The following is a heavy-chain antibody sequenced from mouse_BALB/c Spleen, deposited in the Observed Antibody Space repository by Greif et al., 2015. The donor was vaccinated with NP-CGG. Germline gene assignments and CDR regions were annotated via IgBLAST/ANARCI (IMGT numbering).Heavy chain of an antibody. CDR3: TRKGIGRPPFDY. CDR1: GYSFTSYW. Sequence: DVKLQESGTVLARPGASVKMSCKVSGYSFTSYWMHWVKQRPGQGLEWIGAIYPGNSDTSYNQKFKGKAKLTAVTSASTAYMELSSLTNEDSAVYYCTRKGIGRPPFDYWGQGTTLTVSS. J-gene: IGHJ2*01. CDR2: IYPGNSDT. V-gene: IGHV1-5*01. D-gene: IGHD1-2*01.